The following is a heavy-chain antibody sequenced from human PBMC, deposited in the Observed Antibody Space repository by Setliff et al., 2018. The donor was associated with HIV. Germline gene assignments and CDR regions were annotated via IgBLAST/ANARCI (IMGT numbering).Heavy chain of an antibody. CDR2: IFSNDEK. J-gene: IGHJ6*03. Sequence: SGPTLVNPTETLTLTCTVSGFSLSNARMGVSWIRQPPGKALEWLAHIFSNDEKSYSTSLKSRLTISKDTSKSQVVLTMTNMDPVDTATYYCARGTFFGVVIGNYYMDVWGKGTTVTV. V-gene: IGHV2-26*01. D-gene: IGHD3-3*01. CDR3: ARGTFFGVVIGNYYMDV. CDR1: GFSLSNARMG.